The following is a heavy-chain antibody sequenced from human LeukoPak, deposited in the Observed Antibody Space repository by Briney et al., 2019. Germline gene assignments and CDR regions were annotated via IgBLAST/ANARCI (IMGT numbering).Heavy chain of an antibody. D-gene: IGHD4-17*01. CDR1: GFTFSSYS. CDR3: AREDLSGDYEFDY. CDR2: ISSSSSYI. J-gene: IGHJ4*02. V-gene: IGHV3-21*01. Sequence: GGSLRLSCAASGFTFSSYSMNWVRQAPGKGLEWVSSISSSSSYIYYADSVKGRFTISRDNAKNSLYLQMNSLRAEDTAVYYCAREDLSGDYEFDYWGQGTLVTVSS.